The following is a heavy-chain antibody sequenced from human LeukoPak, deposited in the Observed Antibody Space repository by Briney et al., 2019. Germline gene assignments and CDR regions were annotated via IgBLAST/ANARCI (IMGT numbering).Heavy chain of an antibody. CDR3: AGRDSGGYYFLGYFQH. CDR1: GYSISSGYY. J-gene: IGHJ1*01. D-gene: IGHD3-22*01. Sequence: SETLSLTCTVSGYSISSGYYWGWIRQPPGKGLECIGFIYYRGSTYYNPSLKSRVTISVDTSKNQFSLKLSSVTAADTAVYYCAGRDSGGYYFLGYFQHWGQGTLVTVSS. CDR2: IYYRGST. V-gene: IGHV4-38-2*02.